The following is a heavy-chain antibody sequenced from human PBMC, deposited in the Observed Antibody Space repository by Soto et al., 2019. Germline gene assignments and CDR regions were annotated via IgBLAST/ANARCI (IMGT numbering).Heavy chain of an antibody. CDR2: IYYSGST. D-gene: IGHD3-3*01. J-gene: IGHJ6*02. CDR3: ARLLWYYVVWSGYTIPVSMDV. CDR1: GGSISSSSYY. V-gene: IGHV4-39*01. Sequence: QLQLQESGPGLVKPSETLSLTCTVSGGSISSSSYYWGWIRQPPGKGLEWIGSIYYSGSTYYNPSLKSPVTISVDTPTNLFSLMGGSVTGADTAGYYCARLLWYYVVWSGYTIPVSMDVWGQGTTVSV.